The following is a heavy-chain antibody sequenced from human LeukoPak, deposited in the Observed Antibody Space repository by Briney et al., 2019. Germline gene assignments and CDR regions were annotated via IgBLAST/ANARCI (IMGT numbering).Heavy chain of an antibody. D-gene: IGHD6-13*01. CDR2: IKQDGSAK. CDR1: GFTFSSYW. CDR3: ARLTYLGSSWSFDY. Sequence: GGSLRLSCAASGFTFSSYWMSWVRQAPGKGLEWVANIKQDGSAKFYVDSVKGRFTISRDNAKNSLYLQMSSLGAEDTAVYYCARLTYLGSSWSFDYWGQGTLVTVSS. J-gene: IGHJ4*02. V-gene: IGHV3-7*01.